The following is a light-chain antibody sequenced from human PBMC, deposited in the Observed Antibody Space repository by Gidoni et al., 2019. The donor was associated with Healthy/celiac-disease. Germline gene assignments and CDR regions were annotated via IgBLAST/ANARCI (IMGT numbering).Light chain of an antibody. Sequence: SYELTQPPSVSVSLGQMARITCSGEALPKKYAYWYQQKPGQFPVLVIYKASERPSGIPERFSGSSSWTIVTLTISGVQAEDEADYYCLSADSSGTFGQGTK. CDR3: LSADSSGT. CDR1: ALPKKY. V-gene: IGLV3-16*01. J-gene: IGLJ3*02. CDR2: KAS.